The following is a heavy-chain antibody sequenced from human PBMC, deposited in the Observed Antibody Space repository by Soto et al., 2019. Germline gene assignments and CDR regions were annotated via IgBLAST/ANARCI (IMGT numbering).Heavy chain of an antibody. Sequence: QVQLVQSGAEVKKPGASVKVSCKASGYTFTSYGISWVRQAPGQGLEWMGWISAYNGNTNYAQKLQGRVTMTTDTSTSTACMELRSLRSDDTAVYYCARDHCSSTSCYTPVDYWGQGTLVTVSS. CDR2: ISAYNGNT. CDR3: ARDHCSSTSCYTPVDY. D-gene: IGHD2-2*02. J-gene: IGHJ4*02. V-gene: IGHV1-18*04. CDR1: GYTFTSYG.